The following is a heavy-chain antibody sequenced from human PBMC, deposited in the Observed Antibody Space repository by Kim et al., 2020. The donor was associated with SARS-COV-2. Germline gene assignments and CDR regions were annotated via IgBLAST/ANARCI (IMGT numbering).Heavy chain of an antibody. D-gene: IGHD2-2*01. CDR2: IYYSGST. J-gene: IGHJ6*02. Sequence: SETLSLTCTVSGGSISSSSYYWGWIRQPPGKGLEWIGSIYYSGSTYYNPSLKSRVTISVDTSKNQFSLKLSSVTAADTAVYYCARDVVPAANYYYGMDVWGQGTTVTVSS. CDR3: ARDVVPAANYYYGMDV. V-gene: IGHV4-39*07. CDR1: GGSISSSSYY.